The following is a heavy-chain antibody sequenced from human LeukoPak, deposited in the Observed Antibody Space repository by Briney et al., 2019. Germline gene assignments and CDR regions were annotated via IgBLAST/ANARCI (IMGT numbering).Heavy chain of an antibody. CDR3: TRLTVATIGSDY. CDR2: IRTKTYSFET. D-gene: IGHD3-10*01. J-gene: IGHJ4*02. Sequence: GGSLRLSCAASGFTFSGSSVHWVRQASGRGLEWVGRIRTKTYSFETAYSTSVEGRFTISRDDSKNTAYLQMNSLRTEDTATYYCTRLTVATIGSDYWGQGTLVTVSS. V-gene: IGHV3-73*01. CDR1: GFTFSGSS.